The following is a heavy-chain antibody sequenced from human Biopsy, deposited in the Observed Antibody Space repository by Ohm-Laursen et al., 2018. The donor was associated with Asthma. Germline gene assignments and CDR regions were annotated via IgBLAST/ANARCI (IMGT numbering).Heavy chain of an antibody. J-gene: IGHJ5*02. V-gene: IGHV4-30-4*01. CDR3: ARASVAASSNWFDP. Sequence: TLSLTCPVSGASIKTDDHYWSWLRQPPGKGLEWFGFIHYSGSTSYNPSLKGGVTISVDTSKNQFSLKLSSVTAADTAVYYCARASVAASSNWFDPWGQGTLDTVSS. CDR2: IHYSGST. CDR1: GASIKTDDHY. D-gene: IGHD6-19*01.